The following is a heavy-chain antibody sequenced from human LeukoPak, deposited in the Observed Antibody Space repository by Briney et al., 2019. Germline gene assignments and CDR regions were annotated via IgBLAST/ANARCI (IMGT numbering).Heavy chain of an antibody. V-gene: IGHV3-23*01. D-gene: IGHD3-22*01. CDR1: GFTFSSYA. CDR3: AKDLDYYDSSGYYYSDAFDI. J-gene: IGHJ3*02. CDR2: ISGSGGST. Sequence: PGGSLRLSCAASGFTFSSYAMSWVRQAPGKGLEWVSGISGSGGSTYYADSVKGRFTISRDNSKNTLYLQMNSLRAEDTAVYYCAKDLDYYDSSGYYYSDAFDIWGQGTMVTVSS.